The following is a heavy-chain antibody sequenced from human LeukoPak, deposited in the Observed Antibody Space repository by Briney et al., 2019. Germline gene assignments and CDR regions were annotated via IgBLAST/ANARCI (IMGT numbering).Heavy chain of an antibody. D-gene: IGHD3-10*02. J-gene: IGHJ6*04. CDR1: GFTFSSYE. Sequence: GGSLRLSCAASGFTFSSYETNWVRQAPGKGLEWASYISSSGSTIYYADSVKGRFTISRDNAKNSLYLQMNSLRAEDTAVYYCAELGITMIGGVWGKGTTVTISS. CDR2: ISSSGSTI. CDR3: AELGITMIGGV. V-gene: IGHV3-48*03.